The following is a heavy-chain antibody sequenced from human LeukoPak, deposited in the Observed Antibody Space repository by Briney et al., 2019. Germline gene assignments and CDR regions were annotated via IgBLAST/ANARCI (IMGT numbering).Heavy chain of an antibody. Sequence: PGGSLRLSCAASGFTFSSYWMSWVRQAPGKGLEWVANIKQDGSEKYYVDSVKGRFTISRDNAKNSLYLQMNSLRAEDTAVYYCARDQASYYYYCMDVWGKGTTVTVSS. CDR3: ARDQASYYYYCMDV. V-gene: IGHV3-7*01. J-gene: IGHJ6*03. CDR2: IKQDGSEK. CDR1: GFTFSSYW.